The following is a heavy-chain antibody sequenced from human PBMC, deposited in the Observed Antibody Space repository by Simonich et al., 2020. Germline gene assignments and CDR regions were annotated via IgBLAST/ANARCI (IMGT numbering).Heavy chain of an antibody. CDR3: ARETAYYGSGSYYFDY. Sequence: GGGLVKPGGSLRLSCAASGFTFSCYSLSWVRKAPWKGLEWVSSISSSSSYIYYADSVKGRFTISRDNAKNSLYLQMNILRAEDTAVYDGARETAYYGSGSYYFDYWGQGTLVTVSS. V-gene: IGHV3-21*01. CDR2: ISSSSSYI. CDR1: GFTFSCYS. J-gene: IGHJ4*02. D-gene: IGHD3-10*01.